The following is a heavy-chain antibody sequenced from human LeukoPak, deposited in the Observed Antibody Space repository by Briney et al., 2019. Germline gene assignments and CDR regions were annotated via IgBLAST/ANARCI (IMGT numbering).Heavy chain of an antibody. Sequence: PGGSLRLSCTTSGFTFSSYALSWVRQAPGKGLEWVSGIRVSGSTYYPDSVTGRFTISRDNAKNSLNLQMNSLRAEDTAVYYCARGHCSSTNCLSSAEYFLHWGQGTLVTVSS. D-gene: IGHD2-2*01. CDR1: GFTFSSYA. CDR3: ARGHCSSTNCLSSAEYFLH. V-gene: IGHV3-23*01. J-gene: IGHJ1*01. CDR2: IRVSGST.